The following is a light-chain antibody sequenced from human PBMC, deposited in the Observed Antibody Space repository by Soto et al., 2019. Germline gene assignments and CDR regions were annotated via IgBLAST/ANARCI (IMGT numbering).Light chain of an antibody. CDR2: GAS. CDR3: LQHTAYPPT. Sequence: DIQMTQSPSSLSASVGDRVTITCRASQVIKNDLGWVQQKPGKAPKRLIYGASSLESGVPSRFRGSGSGTEFTLTISSQQPEDSATYYCLQHTAYPPTFGQGTKLEIK. CDR1: QVIKND. V-gene: IGKV1-17*01. J-gene: IGKJ2*01.